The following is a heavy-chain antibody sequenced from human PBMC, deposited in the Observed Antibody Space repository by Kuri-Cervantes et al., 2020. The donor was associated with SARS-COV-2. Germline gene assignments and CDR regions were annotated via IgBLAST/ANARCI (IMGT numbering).Heavy chain of an antibody. V-gene: IGHV3-11*01. D-gene: IGHD3-10*01. J-gene: IGHJ4*02. Sequence: GGSLRLSCAASGFTFSDYYMSWIRQAPGKGLEWVSYISNSGSTIYYADSVKGRFTISRDNAKNSLYLQMNSLRAEDTAVYYCTRDKNAGFGEPNDYWGQGTLVTVSS. CDR1: GFTFSDYY. CDR3: TRDKNAGFGEPNDY. CDR2: ISNSGSTI.